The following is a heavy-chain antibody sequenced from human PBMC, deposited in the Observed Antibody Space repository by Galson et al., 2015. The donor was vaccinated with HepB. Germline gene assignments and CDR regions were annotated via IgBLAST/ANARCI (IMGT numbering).Heavy chain of an antibody. J-gene: IGHJ3*02. CDR2: INPSGGST. V-gene: IGHV1-46*01. CDR3: AREGCGGDCYLDAFDI. CDR1: GYTFTSYY. Sequence: SVKVSCKASGYTFTSYYMHWVRQAPGQGLEWMGIINPSGGSTSYAQKFQGRVTMTRDTSTSTVYMELSSLRSEDTAVYYCAREGCGGDCYLDAFDIWGQGTMVTVSS. D-gene: IGHD2-21*02.